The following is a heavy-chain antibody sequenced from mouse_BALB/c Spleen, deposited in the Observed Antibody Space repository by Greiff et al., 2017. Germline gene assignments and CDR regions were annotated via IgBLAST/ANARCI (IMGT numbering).Heavy chain of an antibody. J-gene: IGHJ1*01. V-gene: IGHV5-17*02. CDR2: ISSGSSTI. CDR1: GFTFSSFG. D-gene: IGHD1-2*01. CDR3: ARSTATIYWYCEV. Sequence: EVKLEESGGGLVQPGGSRKLSCAASGFTFSSFGMHWVRQAPEKGLEWVAYISSGSSTIYYADTVKGRFTISRDNPKNTLFLQMTSLRSEDTAMYYCARSTATIYWYCEVWGAGTTVTVSA.